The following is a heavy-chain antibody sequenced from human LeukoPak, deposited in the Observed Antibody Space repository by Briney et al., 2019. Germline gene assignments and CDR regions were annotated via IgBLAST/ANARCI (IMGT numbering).Heavy chain of an antibody. J-gene: IGHJ4*02. V-gene: IGHV3-48*01. D-gene: IGHD1-26*01. CDR3: ARGTYSSDY. Sequence: PGGSLRLSCAASGFTFSSYSVNWVRQAPGKGLEWVSFISSSSSTIYYADSVKGRFTISRDNAKNSLYLQMNSLRAEDTAVYYCARGTYSSDYWGQGTLVTVSS. CDR2: ISSSSSTI. CDR1: GFTFSSYS.